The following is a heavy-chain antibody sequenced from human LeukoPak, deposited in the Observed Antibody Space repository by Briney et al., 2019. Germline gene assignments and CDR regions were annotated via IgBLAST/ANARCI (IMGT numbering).Heavy chain of an antibody. Sequence: PSETLSLTCNVSVGSISSGTHYWTWIRQPVGKELKWLGRVFTSGSPTYNSSLKSRLTISMDKSKNQFSLKLTSVTAADTAVYYCARRWNYKDAFDVWGQGTMVIVSS. V-gene: IGHV4-61*02. CDR1: VGSISSGTHY. CDR2: VFTSGSP. CDR3: ARRWNYKDAFDV. D-gene: IGHD1-7*01. J-gene: IGHJ3*01.